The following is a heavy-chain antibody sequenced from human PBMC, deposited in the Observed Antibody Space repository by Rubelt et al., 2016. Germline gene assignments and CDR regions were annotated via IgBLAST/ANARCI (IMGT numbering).Heavy chain of an antibody. Sequence: QVQLVQSGAEVKKPGASVKVSCKVSGYTLTELSMHWVRQAPGQGLEWMGWISAYNDNTNYAQKFQGRVTRTTDTSTNTVCMELRSLTSDDTAVYYCVRDQVGSTPDYWGQGTLVTVSS. V-gene: IGHV1-18*01. D-gene: IGHD5/OR15-5a*01. CDR2: ISAYNDNT. CDR3: VRDQVGSTPDY. CDR1: GYTLTELS. J-gene: IGHJ4*02.